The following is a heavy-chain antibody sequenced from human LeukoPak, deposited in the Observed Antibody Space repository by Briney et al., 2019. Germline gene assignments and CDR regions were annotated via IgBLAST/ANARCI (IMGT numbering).Heavy chain of an antibody. Sequence: SETLSLTCTVSGGSISSSSYYWGWIRQPPGKGLEWIGSIYYSGSTYYNPSLKSRVTISVDTSKNQFSLKLSSVTAADTAVYYCATYGVLLWFGELFPAGGPDYWGQGTLVTVSS. V-gene: IGHV4-39*01. CDR3: ATYGVLLWFGELFPAGGPDY. CDR1: GGSISSSSYY. J-gene: IGHJ4*02. D-gene: IGHD3-10*01. CDR2: IYYSGST.